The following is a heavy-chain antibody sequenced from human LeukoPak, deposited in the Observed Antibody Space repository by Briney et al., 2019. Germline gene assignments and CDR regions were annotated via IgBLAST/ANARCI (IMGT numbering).Heavy chain of an antibody. D-gene: IGHD2-15*01. Sequence: GGTLRLSCAASGFSFSSYWMSWVRQAPGKGLEWVANIKQDGSEKNYVDSVKGRFTISRDNAKNSLYLQMNSLRAEDTAVYYCARDRSDRPSNWFDPWGQGTLVTVSS. CDR2: IKQDGSEK. V-gene: IGHV3-7*01. CDR1: GFSFSSYW. CDR3: ARDRSDRPSNWFDP. J-gene: IGHJ5*02.